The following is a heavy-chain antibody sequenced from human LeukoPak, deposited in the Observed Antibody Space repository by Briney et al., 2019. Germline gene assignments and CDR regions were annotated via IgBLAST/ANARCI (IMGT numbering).Heavy chain of an antibody. J-gene: IGHJ4*02. CDR3: AGGLSSANY. V-gene: IGHV3-43D*03. CDR1: GSTFDDFA. CDR2: ISRDGGST. D-gene: IGHD6-25*01. Sequence: GGSLRLSCAASGSTFDDFAMHWVRQGPGKGLEWVSLISRDGGSTYYADSVKGRFTISRDNSKNSLYLQMNSLRAEDTAFYYCAGGLSSANYWGQGTLVTVSS.